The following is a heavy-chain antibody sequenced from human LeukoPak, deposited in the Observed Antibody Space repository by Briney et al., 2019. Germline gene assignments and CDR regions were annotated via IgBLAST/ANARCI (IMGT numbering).Heavy chain of an antibody. Sequence: GGSLRLSCEASGFTFSAYTMNWVRQASGKGLEWVSSISSDETYIKYADSVKGRFSISRDNAKNSVFLEMRSVRVDDTAVYFCARDYYDSSASATFDSWGQGNLVTVSS. CDR1: GFTFSAYT. CDR2: ISSDETYI. J-gene: IGHJ4*02. V-gene: IGHV3-21*01. D-gene: IGHD3-22*01. CDR3: ARDYYDSSASATFDS.